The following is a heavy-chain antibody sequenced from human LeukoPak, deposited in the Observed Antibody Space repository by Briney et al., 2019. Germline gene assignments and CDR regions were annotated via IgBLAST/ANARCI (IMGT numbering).Heavy chain of an antibody. CDR2: ISGSGGSR. J-gene: IGHJ5*02. D-gene: IGHD4-11*01. CDR3: AKDAAVTTGNWFDP. Sequence: PGRSLRLSYPASGFTVISTEISWVRQAPGKGLEWVSAISGSGGSRYYADSVEGRFTISRDNSKNTLYLQMHRLRAEDTAVYYCAKDAAVTTGNWFDPWAREPWSPSPQ. V-gene: IGHV3-23*01. CDR1: GFTVISTE.